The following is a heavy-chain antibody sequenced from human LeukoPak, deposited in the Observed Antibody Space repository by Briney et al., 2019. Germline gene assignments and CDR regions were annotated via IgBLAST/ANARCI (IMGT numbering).Heavy chain of an antibody. CDR3: ARATWIQLWLI. J-gene: IGHJ3*02. D-gene: IGHD5-18*01. CDR1: GGSFSGYY. CDR2: INHSGST. V-gene: IGHV4-34*01. Sequence: SETLSLTCAVYGGSFSGYYWSWIRQPPGKGLEWIGEINHSGSTNYNPSLKSRVTISVDTSKNQFSLKLSSVTASYTAVYYCARATWIQLWLIWGQGTMVTVSS.